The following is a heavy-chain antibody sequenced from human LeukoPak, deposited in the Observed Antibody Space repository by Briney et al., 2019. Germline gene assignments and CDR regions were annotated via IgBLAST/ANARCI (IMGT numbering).Heavy chain of an antibody. CDR1: GYTFTSYY. D-gene: IGHD3-9*01. CDR2: INPSGGST. J-gene: IGHJ4*02. CDR3: AKSLTSYDIFFDY. V-gene: IGHV1-46*01. Sequence: GASVKVSCKASGYTFTSYYLHWVRQAPGQGLEWMGIINPSGGSTTYAQNFQGRVTMTRDTSTSTVYMELSSLRSEDTAVYYCAKSLTSYDIFFDYWGQGTLVTVSS.